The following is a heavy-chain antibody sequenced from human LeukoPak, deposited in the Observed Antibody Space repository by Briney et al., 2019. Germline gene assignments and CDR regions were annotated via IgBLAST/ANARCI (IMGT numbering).Heavy chain of an antibody. J-gene: IGHJ4*02. Sequence: GGSLRLSCAASTFTFTNAWMNWVRQAPGKGLEWVGRIKRNTDGGTTDYAAPVKGGFTISRDDSKNTLYLQMDSLRTEDTAVYYCTTDSSAAEWVGDYWGQGTLVTVSS. CDR2: IKRNTDGGTT. CDR3: TTDSSAAEWVGDY. V-gene: IGHV3-15*01. CDR1: TFTFTNAW. D-gene: IGHD6-13*01.